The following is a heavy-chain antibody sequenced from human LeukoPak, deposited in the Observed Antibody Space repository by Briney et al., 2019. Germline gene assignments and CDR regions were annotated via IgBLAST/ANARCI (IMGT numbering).Heavy chain of an antibody. CDR3: ARGERRGPLDY. D-gene: IGHD1-1*01. V-gene: IGHV3-74*01. CDR1: GFTFKSHW. CDR2: LSTDSTRE. J-gene: IGHJ4*02. Sequence: GGSLRLSCAASGFTFKSHWMHWVRQSPGKGLVWVSRLSTDSTRENYADSVKGRFTVSRDNAKNTLYLQLNSLGVDDTAVYYCARGERRGPLDYWGQGTLVTVSS.